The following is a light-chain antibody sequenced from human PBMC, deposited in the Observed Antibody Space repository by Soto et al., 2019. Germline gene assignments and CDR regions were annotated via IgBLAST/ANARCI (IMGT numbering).Light chain of an antibody. V-gene: IGLV2-14*01. Sequence: QSVLTQPASVSGSPGQSITISCTGTSSDVGGYNYVSWYQQHPGKAPKFMIYDVSNRPSGVYNRFSGSKSGNTASLTISGLQAEDEADYYCCSYTTSNTLKIVFGTGTKLTVL. CDR3: CSYTTSNTLKIV. CDR2: DVS. CDR1: SSDVGGYNY. J-gene: IGLJ1*01.